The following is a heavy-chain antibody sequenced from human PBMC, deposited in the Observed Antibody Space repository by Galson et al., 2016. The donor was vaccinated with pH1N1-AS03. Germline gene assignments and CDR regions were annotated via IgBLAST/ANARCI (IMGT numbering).Heavy chain of an antibody. CDR1: GGTFNSYT. V-gene: IGHV1-69*13. J-gene: IGHJ6*02. Sequence: SVKVSCKASGGTFNSYTINWVRQAPGQGLEWMGGIIPIFDTPIYAQRFQGKVTITADESASRVYLELKSLRFGDTAVYYCAREKHTVTGEGMYYGMDVCGQGTTVTVSS. CDR2: IIPIFDTP. CDR3: AREKHTVTGEGMYYGMDV. D-gene: IGHD4-17*01.